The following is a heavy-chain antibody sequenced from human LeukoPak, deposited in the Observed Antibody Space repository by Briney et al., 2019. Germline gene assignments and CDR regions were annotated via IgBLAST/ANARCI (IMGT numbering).Heavy chain of an antibody. J-gene: IGHJ5*02. CDR1: GYTFTNYG. CDR3: ARDWDAMNNCFDP. Sequence: ASVTFSCKASGYTFTNYGISWVRHAPGQGLEWMGWISTNSDIRTYAQTLQGRFTMTTDTATTTAYMELNNLTFDDTAVYYCARDWDAMNNCFDPWGQGTPVTVSS. CDR2: ISTNSDIR. D-gene: IGHD1-26*01. V-gene: IGHV1-18*01.